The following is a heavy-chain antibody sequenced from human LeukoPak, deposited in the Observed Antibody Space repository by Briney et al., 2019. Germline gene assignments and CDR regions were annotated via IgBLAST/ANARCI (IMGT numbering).Heavy chain of an antibody. CDR1: GGSISGSY. J-gene: IGHJ4*02. CDR2: MYNSGST. D-gene: IGHD4-17*01. V-gene: IGHV4-59*01. CDR3: ARGIESYGDYGY. Sequence: SETLSLTCTVSGGSISGSYWSWIRQLPGKGLEWIAYMYNSGSTNYNPSLKSRVTISIDTSKNQFSLKLSSLTAADTAIYCCARGIESYGDYGYWGQGILVTVSS.